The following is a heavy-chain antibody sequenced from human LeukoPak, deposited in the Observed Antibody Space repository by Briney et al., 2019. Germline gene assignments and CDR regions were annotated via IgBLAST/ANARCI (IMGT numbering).Heavy chain of an antibody. V-gene: IGHV3-48*02. D-gene: IGHD3-10*01. Sequence: GGSLRLSCVVSRFSSRHYSMNWVRQAPGKGLEWVSYISSRSSSIYYLDSVKGRFTISRDNAKNSLYLQRNSLRDEDTAVYYCARVIRSFGEFSSDYWGQGTLVTVSS. CDR2: ISSRSSSI. CDR3: ARVIRSFGEFSSDY. CDR1: RFSSRHYS. J-gene: IGHJ4*02.